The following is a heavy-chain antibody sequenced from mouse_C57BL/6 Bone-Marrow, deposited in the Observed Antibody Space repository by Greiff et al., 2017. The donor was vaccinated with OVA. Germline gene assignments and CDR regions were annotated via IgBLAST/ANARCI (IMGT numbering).Heavy chain of an antibody. V-gene: IGHV14-2*01. CDR1: GFNIKDYY. CDR3: ARSRDSPYAMDY. D-gene: IGHD6-1*01. Sequence: EVKVVESGAELVKPGASVKLSCTASGFNIKDYYMHWVKQRTEQGLEWIGRIDPEDGETKYAPKFQGKATITADTSSNTAYLQLSSLTSEDTAVYYCARSRDSPYAMDYWGQGTSVTVSS. CDR2: IDPEDGET. J-gene: IGHJ4*01.